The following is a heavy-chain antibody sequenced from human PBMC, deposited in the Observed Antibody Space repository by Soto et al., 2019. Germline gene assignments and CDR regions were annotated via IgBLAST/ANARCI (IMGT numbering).Heavy chain of an antibody. J-gene: IGHJ3*02. Sequence: ASVKVSCKASGYTFTVYYMHWVRQAPGQGLEWMGWINPNSGGTNYAQKFQGWVTMTRDTSISTAYMELSRLRSDDTAVYYCATTRKYYYDSSGYDAFDIWGQGTMVTVSS. CDR2: INPNSGGT. D-gene: IGHD3-22*01. CDR1: GYTFTVYY. V-gene: IGHV1-2*04. CDR3: ATTRKYYYDSSGYDAFDI.